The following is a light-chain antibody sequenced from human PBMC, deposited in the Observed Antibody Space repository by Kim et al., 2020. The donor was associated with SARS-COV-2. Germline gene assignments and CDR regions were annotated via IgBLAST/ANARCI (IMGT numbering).Light chain of an antibody. V-gene: IGLV4-69*01. CDR2: VTCDGRP. Sequence: APVKLPCTLSSGHSGDAISWHQQQPGKGPRSLLKVTCDGRPGEGDGFPDRFSGSSSGAARYLPVSSRQSEDEADYYCQTWGTGIWVFGGGTQLTFL. CDR3: QTWGTGIWV. J-gene: IGLJ3*02. CDR1: SGHSGDA.